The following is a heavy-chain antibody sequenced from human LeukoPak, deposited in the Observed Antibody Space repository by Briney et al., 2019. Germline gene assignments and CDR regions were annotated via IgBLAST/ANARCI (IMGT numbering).Heavy chain of an antibody. D-gene: IGHD1-26*01. V-gene: IGHV4-59*01. CDR1: GGSISSYF. CDR3: ARISGGYYQDAFGI. Sequence: SETLSLTCSVSGGSISSYFWSWIRQPPGKGLEWVGFIYYSGSTNYNPSLKSRVTISVDTSKNQFSLKLSSVTAADTAVYYCARISGGYYQDAFGIWGQGTMVTVSS. CDR2: IYYSGST. J-gene: IGHJ3*02.